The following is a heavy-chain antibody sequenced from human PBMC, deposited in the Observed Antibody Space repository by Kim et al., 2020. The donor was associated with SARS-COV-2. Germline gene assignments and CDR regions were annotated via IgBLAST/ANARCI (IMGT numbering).Heavy chain of an antibody. D-gene: IGHD3-22*01. Sequence: GRLTISRDDSKNTLYLQMNSLKTEDTAVYYCTTSGSSGYYFRDYYYGMDVWGQGTTVTVSS. CDR3: TTSGSSGYYFRDYYYGMDV. J-gene: IGHJ6*02. V-gene: IGHV3-15*01.